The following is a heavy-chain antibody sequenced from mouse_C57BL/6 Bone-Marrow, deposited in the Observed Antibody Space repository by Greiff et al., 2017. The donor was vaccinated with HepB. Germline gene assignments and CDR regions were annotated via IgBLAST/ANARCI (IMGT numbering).Heavy chain of an antibody. Sequence: EVQLVESGGGLVKPGGSLKLSCAASGSTFSDYGMHWVRQAPEKGLEWVAYISSGSSTTYYADTVKGRFTIARDNAKNTLFLQMTSLRSEDTAMYYCAREGWFAYWGQGTLVTVSA. CDR3: AREGWFAY. CDR2: ISSGSSTT. CDR1: GSTFSDYG. V-gene: IGHV5-17*01. J-gene: IGHJ3*01.